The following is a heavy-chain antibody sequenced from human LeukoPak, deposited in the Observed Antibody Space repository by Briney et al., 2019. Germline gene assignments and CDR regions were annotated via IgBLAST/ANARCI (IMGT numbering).Heavy chain of an antibody. D-gene: IGHD3-22*01. CDR1: GGSISSYD. Sequence: SESLSLSCTVSGGSISSYDWSWVRQPPGKGLEWVASIYYSGSTNYNPSLKSRVTISVDTSKNQFSLKLSSVTAADTAVYYCARAYYYDSSGYKNAFDIWGQGTMVTVSS. V-gene: IGHV4-59*01. J-gene: IGHJ3*02. CDR3: ARAYYYDSSGYKNAFDI. CDR2: IYYSGST.